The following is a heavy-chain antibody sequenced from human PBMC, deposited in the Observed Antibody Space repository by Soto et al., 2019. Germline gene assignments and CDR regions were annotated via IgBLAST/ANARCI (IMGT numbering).Heavy chain of an antibody. CDR3: ARPWDTAMVSTWNY. CDR2: INKNGGEK. J-gene: IGHJ4*02. Sequence: EVQLVKSGGGLVQPGGSLRLSCAASGFTFSSYSMSWVRQAPGKGLEWVANINKNGGEKYYVDSVKGRFTISRDNAKNSLYLQMNSLRAEDTAVYYCARPWDTAMVSTWNYWGQGTLVTVSS. D-gene: IGHD5-18*01. CDR1: GFTFSSYS. V-gene: IGHV3-7*03.